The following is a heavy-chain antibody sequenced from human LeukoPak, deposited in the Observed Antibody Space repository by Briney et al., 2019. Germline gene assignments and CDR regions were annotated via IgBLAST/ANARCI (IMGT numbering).Heavy chain of an antibody. CDR2: IIPIFGTA. D-gene: IGHD4-17*01. CDR3: ARTGLYGDYPFDY. J-gene: IGHJ4*02. CDR1: GGTFSSYA. Sequence: SVKVSCKASGGTFSSYAISWVRQAPGQGLEWMGGIIPIFGTANYAQKFQGRVTITADEPTSTAYMELSSLRSEDTAVYYCARTGLYGDYPFDYWGQGTLVTVSS. V-gene: IGHV1-69*01.